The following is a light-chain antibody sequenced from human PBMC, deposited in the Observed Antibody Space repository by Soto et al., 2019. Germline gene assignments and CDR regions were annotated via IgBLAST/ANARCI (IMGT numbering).Light chain of an antibody. J-gene: IGKJ1*01. V-gene: IGKV1-5*03. CDR3: QHYNSYSDA. CDR2: KAS. CDR1: QTISSW. Sequence: DIQMTQSPSTLSGSVGDRVTITCRASQTISSWLAWYQQKPGKAPKLLIYKASTLKSGVPSRFSGSGSGTEFTLTISSLHPDDFATYYCQHYNSYSDAFGQGTKVDIK.